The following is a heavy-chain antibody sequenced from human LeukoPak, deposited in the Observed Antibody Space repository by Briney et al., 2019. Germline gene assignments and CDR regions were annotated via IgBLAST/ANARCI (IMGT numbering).Heavy chain of an antibody. CDR3: AKLYSGTCL. CDR1: GFALSRCR. J-gene: IGHJ3*01. D-gene: IGHD6-13*01. V-gene: IGHV3-23*01. CDR2: ISGSGGST. Sequence: PRGSRWLTRAAAGFALSRCRLSWVRQAPGKGLEWVSAISGSGGSTYYADSVKGRFTISRDNSKNTLYLQMNSLRAEDTAVYYCAKLYSGTCLWGQGTMVTVSS.